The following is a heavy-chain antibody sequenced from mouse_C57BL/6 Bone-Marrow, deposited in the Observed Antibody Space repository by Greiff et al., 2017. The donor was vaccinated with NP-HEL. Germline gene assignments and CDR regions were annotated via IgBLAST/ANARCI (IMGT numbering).Heavy chain of an antibody. CDR3: ASRGDYGVSYDAMNY. D-gene: IGHD1-1*01. CDR1: GFNIKDYY. Sequence: EVHLQQSGAELVKPGASVKLSCTASGFNIKDYYMHWVKQRTEQGLEWIGRIDPEDGETKYAPKFQGKATITADTSSNTAYLQLSSLTSEDTAVYNCASRGDYGVSYDAMNYWGQETSVTVSS. J-gene: IGHJ4*01. CDR2: IDPEDGET. V-gene: IGHV14-2*01.